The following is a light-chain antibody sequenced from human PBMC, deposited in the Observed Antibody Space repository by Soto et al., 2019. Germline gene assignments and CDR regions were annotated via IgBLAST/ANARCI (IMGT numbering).Light chain of an antibody. CDR3: CSFTSSNTHV. Sequence: QSALIQPASVSGSPGQSITISCTGTSSDVGGSNYVSWYQQHPHRAPKLLIYEVSYRPSGVSSRFSGSKSGNTASLTISGLQAEDEADYYCCSFTSSNTHVFGTGTKLTVL. CDR2: EVS. V-gene: IGLV2-14*01. J-gene: IGLJ1*01. CDR1: SSDVGGSNY.